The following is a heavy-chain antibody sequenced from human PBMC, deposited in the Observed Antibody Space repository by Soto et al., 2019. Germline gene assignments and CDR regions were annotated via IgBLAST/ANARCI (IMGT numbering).Heavy chain of an antibody. CDR2: ISGYNDNT. V-gene: IGHV1-18*01. J-gene: IGHJ3*02. CDR3: ARAHRTDVYALDT. D-gene: IGHD2-8*01. CDR1: GYTFTNYG. Sequence: QLQLVQSGADVKKPGASVKVSCKASGYTFTNYGISWVRQAPGQGLEWMGWISGYNDNTNYAQELQGRVTMTTDTSTNTAYMELRSLTSDDTAVYYCARAHRTDVYALDTWGQGTMVTVPS.